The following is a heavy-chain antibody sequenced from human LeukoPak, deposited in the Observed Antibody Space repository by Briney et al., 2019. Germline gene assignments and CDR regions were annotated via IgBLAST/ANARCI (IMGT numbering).Heavy chain of an antibody. J-gene: IGHJ4*02. Sequence: PGGSLSLSCAASGFAFSTYSIDWVRQAPGKGLEWLGWINPNSGATNYAQKFQGRVTMTSDTSTSTAYVELNSLRSDDTAVYFCARLNSGNLRGILYWGQGSLVTVSS. CDR2: INPNSGAT. CDR3: ARLNSGNLRGILY. D-gene: IGHD3-10*01. V-gene: IGHV1-2*02. CDR1: GFAFSTYS.